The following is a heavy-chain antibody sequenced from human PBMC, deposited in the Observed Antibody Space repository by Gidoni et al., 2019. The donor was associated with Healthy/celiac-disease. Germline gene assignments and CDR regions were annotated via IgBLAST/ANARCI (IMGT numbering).Heavy chain of an antibody. V-gene: IGHV3-7*03. CDR1: GFTFRSQW. CDR2: KKQDGSEK. J-gene: IGHJ4*02. CDR3: AREGFHDSSGYVGY. D-gene: IGHD3-22*01. Sequence: EVQLVESGGGLVQPGGSLSISCAASGFTFRSQWMSWVRPAPGKGLGWEANKKQDGSEKYSVDSVKGRVTNSRGNAKSSLYLQMNSLRAEDTAVYYCAREGFHDSSGYVGYWGQGTLVTVSS.